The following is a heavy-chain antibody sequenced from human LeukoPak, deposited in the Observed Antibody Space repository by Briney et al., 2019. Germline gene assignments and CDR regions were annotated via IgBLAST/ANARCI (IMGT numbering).Heavy chain of an antibody. CDR3: ARDHTEDYYGSGSYYNDWFDP. V-gene: IGHV4-4*07. CDR2: IYTSGST. J-gene: IGHJ5*02. Sequence: SETLSLTCTVSGGSISSYYWSWIRQPAGKGLEWIGRIYTSGSTNYNPSLKSRVTMSVDTSKNQFSLKLSSVTAADTAVYYCARDHTEDYYGSGSYYNDWFDPWGQGTLVTVSS. D-gene: IGHD3-10*01. CDR1: GGSISSYY.